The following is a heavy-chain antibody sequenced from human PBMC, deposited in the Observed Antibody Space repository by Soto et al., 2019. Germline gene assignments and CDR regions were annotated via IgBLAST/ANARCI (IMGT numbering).Heavy chain of an antibody. V-gene: IGHV4-30-2*01. D-gene: IGHD2-15*01. Sequence: KPSETLSLTCAVSGGSISSGGYSWSWIRQPPGKGLEWIGYIYHSGSTYYNPSLKSRVTISVDRSKNQFSLKLSSVTAADTAVYYCARDRGVVADNWFDPWGQGTLVTVSS. CDR1: GGSISSGGYS. CDR2: IYHSGST. CDR3: ARDRGVVADNWFDP. J-gene: IGHJ5*02.